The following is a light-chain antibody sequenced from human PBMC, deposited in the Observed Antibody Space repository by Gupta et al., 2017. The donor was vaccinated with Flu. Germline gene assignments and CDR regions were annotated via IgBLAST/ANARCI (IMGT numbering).Light chain of an antibody. CDR2: SDS. V-gene: IGLV1-47*02. CDR3: GAWDDSLSGYV. J-gene: IGLJ1*01. Sequence: QSLLTQPPSLSVTARQRVTISCSGTSSNIGRDYVYWYQQLPGKAPKLLIYSDSQRPSGVSDRFSGSKSGASASLAISGLRSEDEADYFCGAWDDSLSGYVFGPGTKVTVL. CDR1: SSNIGRDY.